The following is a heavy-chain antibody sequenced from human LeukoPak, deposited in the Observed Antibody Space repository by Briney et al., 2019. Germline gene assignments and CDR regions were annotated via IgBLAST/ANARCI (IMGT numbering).Heavy chain of an antibody. V-gene: IGHV4-31*03. CDR1: GGSISSGGYY. D-gene: IGHD3-10*01. Sequence: SQTLSLTCTVSGGSISSGGYYWSWIRQHPGKGLEWIGYIYCSGSTYYNPSLKSRVTISVDTSKNQFSLKLSSVTAADTAVYYCARGAQRFGEYHYGMDVWGQGTTVTVSS. J-gene: IGHJ6*02. CDR3: ARGAQRFGEYHYGMDV. CDR2: IYCSGST.